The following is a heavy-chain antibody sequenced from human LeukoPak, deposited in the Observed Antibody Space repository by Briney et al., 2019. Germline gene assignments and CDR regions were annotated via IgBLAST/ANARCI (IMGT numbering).Heavy chain of an antibody. CDR2: IYTCGST. CDR3: ARHLALTGFDY. Sequence: SETLSLTCTVSGGSISSYYWSWIRQPPGKGLEWIGYIYTCGSTNYNPSLKSRVTISVDTSKNQFSLKLSSVTAADTAVYYCARHLALTGFDYWGQGTLVTVSS. D-gene: IGHD3-9*01. J-gene: IGHJ4*02. V-gene: IGHV4-4*09. CDR1: GGSISSYY.